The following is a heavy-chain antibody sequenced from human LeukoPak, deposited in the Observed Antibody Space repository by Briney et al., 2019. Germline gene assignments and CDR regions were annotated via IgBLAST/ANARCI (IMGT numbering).Heavy chain of an antibody. CDR2: MSYDGSHK. Sequence: GGSLRLSCAASGFTFSSYGMHWVRQAPGKGLEWVAVMSYDGSHKYYADSVKGRFTISRDNSKNTLYLQMNSLRAEDTAVYFCAKAYVDYRFDYWGQGTLATASS. CDR1: GFTFSSYG. D-gene: IGHD4-17*01. CDR3: AKAYVDYRFDY. V-gene: IGHV3-30*18. J-gene: IGHJ4*02.